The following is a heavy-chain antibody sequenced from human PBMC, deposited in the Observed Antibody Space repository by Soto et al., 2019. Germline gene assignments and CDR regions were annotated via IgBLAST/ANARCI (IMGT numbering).Heavy chain of an antibody. CDR1: GGSISSYY. D-gene: IGHD4-4*01. CDR3: ARHDYSNSNDFDY. V-gene: IGHV4-59*08. Sequence: SETLSLTCTVSGGSISSYYWSWIRQPPGKGLEWIGYIYYSGSTYYNPSLKSRVTISVDTSKNQFSLKLSSVTAADTAVYYCARHDYSNSNDFDYWGQGTLVTVSS. CDR2: IYYSGST. J-gene: IGHJ4*02.